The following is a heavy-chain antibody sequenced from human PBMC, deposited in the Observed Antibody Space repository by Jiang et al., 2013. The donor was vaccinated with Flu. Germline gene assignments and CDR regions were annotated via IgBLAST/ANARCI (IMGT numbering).Heavy chain of an antibody. CDR3: ARDSGPYYYDSSGYYENY. CDR2: LSSSGSVI. D-gene: IGHD3-22*01. Sequence: GGGLVKPGGSLRLSCVASGFSFSDYYMSWIRQAPGKGLEWVSYLSSSGSVIYYGDSVKGRFTISRDNAKNSLYLQMNSLRAEDTAVYYCARDSGPYYYDSSGYYENYWGQGTLVTVSS. V-gene: IGHV3-11*01. CDR1: GFSFSDYY. J-gene: IGHJ4*02.